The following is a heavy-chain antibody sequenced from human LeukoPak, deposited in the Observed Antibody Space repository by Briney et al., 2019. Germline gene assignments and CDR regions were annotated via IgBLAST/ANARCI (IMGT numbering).Heavy chain of an antibody. CDR1: GGTFSSYA. CDR3: ARGPLGCSGGSCYYFLYYFDY. CDR2: IIPIFGTA. J-gene: IGHJ4*02. V-gene: IGHV1-69*06. Sequence: GASVKVSCKASGGTFSSYAISWVRQAPGQGLEWMGGIIPIFGTANYAQKFQGRVTITADKSTSTAYMELSSLRSEDTAVYYCARGPLGCSGGSCYYFLYYFDYWGQGTLVTVSS. D-gene: IGHD2-15*01.